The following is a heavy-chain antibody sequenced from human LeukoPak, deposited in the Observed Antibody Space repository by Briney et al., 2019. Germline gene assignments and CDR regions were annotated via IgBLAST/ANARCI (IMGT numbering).Heavy chain of an antibody. CDR1: GGTFNSFA. Sequence: ASVKVSCKASGGTFNSFALSWVRQAPGQGLEWMGGIIPIYPTTDYAQKFQGRVTISADESTGTVSIELSNLRSEDTAVYYCARASSPFLEWTTSIPFDVWGQGTLVIVSS. D-gene: IGHD3-3*02. CDR2: IIPIYPTT. CDR3: ARASSPFLEWTTSIPFDV. V-gene: IGHV1-69*13. J-gene: IGHJ3*01.